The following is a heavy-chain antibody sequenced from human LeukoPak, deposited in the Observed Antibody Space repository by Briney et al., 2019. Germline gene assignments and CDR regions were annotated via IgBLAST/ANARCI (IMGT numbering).Heavy chain of an antibody. Sequence: PGGSLRLSCAASGFTFSGYGMHWVRQAPGKGLEGVAVIYYDGNNKYYADSVKGRFTISRDNPKNTLYLQMNSLRAEDTAVYYCARWGSGTYNAYDHYGMDVWGQGTTVTVSS. V-gene: IGHV3-33*01. J-gene: IGHJ6*02. CDR3: ARWGSGTYNAYDHYGMDV. D-gene: IGHD3-10*01. CDR2: IYYDGNNK. CDR1: GFTFSGYG.